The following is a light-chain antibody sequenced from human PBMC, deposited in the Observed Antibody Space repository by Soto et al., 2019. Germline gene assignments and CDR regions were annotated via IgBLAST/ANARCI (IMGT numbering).Light chain of an antibody. J-gene: IGKJ1*01. CDR2: KAS. CDR3: QHFNRYWT. Sequence: DIQMTQSPSTLSASVGDRVTITCRASQSISSWLAWYQQKPGKAPKLLMYKASSLESGVPSRFSGSGSGTDFTPTISSLQPDDYATYYCQHFNRYWTFGQGTKVEIK. V-gene: IGKV1-5*03. CDR1: QSISSW.